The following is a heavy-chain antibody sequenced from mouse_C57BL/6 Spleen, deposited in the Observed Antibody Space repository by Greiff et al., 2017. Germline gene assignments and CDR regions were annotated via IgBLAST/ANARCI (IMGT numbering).Heavy chain of an antibody. CDR3: ARLDYDAMDY. CDR1: GYTFTSYW. J-gene: IGHJ4*01. CDR2: IDPSDSYT. V-gene: IGHV1-69*01. Sequence: QVQLQQPGAELVMPGASVKLSCKASGYTFTSYWMHWVKQRPGQGLEWIGEIDPSDSYTNYNQKFKGKSTLTVDKSSSTAYMQLSSLTSEDSAVYYCARLDYDAMDYWGQGTSVTVSS.